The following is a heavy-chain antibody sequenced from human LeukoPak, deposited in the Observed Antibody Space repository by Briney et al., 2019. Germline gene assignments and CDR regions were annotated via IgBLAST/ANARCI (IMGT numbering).Heavy chain of an antibody. D-gene: IGHD6-13*01. J-gene: IGHJ6*02. CDR1: GFTFSDYN. Sequence: GGSLRLSCAASGFTFSDYNMGWMRQAPGKGLEWVSVIYSGGSTYYADSVKGRFTISRDNSKNTLYLQMNSLRAEDTAVYYCARRHSSWYINTYYYYYGMDAWGQGTTVTVSS. CDR3: ARRHSSWYINTYYYYYGMDA. V-gene: IGHV3-66*04. CDR2: IYSGGST.